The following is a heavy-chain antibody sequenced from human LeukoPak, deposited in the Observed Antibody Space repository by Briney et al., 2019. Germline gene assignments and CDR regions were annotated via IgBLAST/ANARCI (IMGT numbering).Heavy chain of an antibody. J-gene: IGHJ4*02. CDR2: INPSGGST. V-gene: IGHV1-46*01. CDR1: GYTFTSYY. D-gene: IGHD3-10*01. CDR3: ARDQSSLLWFGELPHDY. Sequence: ASVKVSCKASGYTFTSYYMHWVRQAPGQGLEWMGIINPSGGSTSYAQKFQGRVTMTRDMSTSTVYMELRSLRSDDTAVYYCARDQSSLLWFGELPHDYWGQGTLVTVSS.